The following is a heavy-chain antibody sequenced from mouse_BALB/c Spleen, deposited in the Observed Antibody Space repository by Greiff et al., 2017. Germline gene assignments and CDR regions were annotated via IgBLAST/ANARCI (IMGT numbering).Heavy chain of an antibody. J-gene: IGHJ4*01. V-gene: IGHV5-6-5*01. CDR1: GFTFSSYA. D-gene: IGHD2-14*01. CDR2: ISSGGST. CDR3: ARGEVRYDNYYAMDY. Sequence: EVKVEESGGGLVKPGGSLKLSCAASGFTFSSYAMSWVRQTPEKRLEWVASISSGGSTYYPDSVKGRFTISRDNARNILYLQMSSLRSEDTAMYYCARGEVRYDNYYAMDYWGQGTSVTVSS.